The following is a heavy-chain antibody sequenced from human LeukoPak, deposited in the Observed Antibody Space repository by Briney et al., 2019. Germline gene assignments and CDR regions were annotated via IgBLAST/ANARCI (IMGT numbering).Heavy chain of an antibody. J-gene: IGHJ4*02. D-gene: IGHD3-10*01. V-gene: IGHV3-30*02. CDR2: MRYDGSNK. Sequence: GGSLRLSCAASGFTFSSYGMHWVRQAPGKGLEWVAFMRYDGSNKYYADSVKGRFTISRDNAKNSLYLQMNSLRAEDTAVYYCARELDDPYYYGSGAFDYWGQGTPVTVSS. CDR1: GFTFSSYG. CDR3: ARELDDPYYYGSGAFDY.